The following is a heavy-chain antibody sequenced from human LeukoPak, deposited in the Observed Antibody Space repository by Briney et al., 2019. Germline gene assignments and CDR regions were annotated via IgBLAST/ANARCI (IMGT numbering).Heavy chain of an antibody. V-gene: IGHV4-34*01. D-gene: IGHD6-19*01. CDR3: ARGKIAVAGTGYFQH. CDR1: GGSISSYY. Sequence: SEPLSLPCTVSGGSISSYYWRWIRQPPGKGLEWIGEINHSGSTNYNPSLKSRVTIPVDTSKNQFSLKLSSVTAADTAVYYCARGKIAVAGTGYFQHWGQGTLVTVSS. J-gene: IGHJ1*01. CDR2: INHSGST.